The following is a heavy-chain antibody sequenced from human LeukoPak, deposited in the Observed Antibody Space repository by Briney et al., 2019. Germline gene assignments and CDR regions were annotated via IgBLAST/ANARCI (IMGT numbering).Heavy chain of an antibody. CDR2: ISAYNGNT. CDR1: GYTFTSYG. D-gene: IGHD2-2*02. V-gene: IGHV1-18*01. CDR3: AVADCSSTSCYIGY. Sequence: SSVTVSCKASGYTFTSYGISWVRQAPGQGLDWMGWISAYNGNTNYAQKLQGRVTMTTDTSTSTAYMELRSLRSDDTAVYYCAVADCSSTSCYIGYWGQGTLVTVSS. J-gene: IGHJ4*02.